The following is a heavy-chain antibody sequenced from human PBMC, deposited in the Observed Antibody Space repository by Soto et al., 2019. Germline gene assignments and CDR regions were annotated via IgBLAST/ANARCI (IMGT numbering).Heavy chain of an antibody. V-gene: IGHV1-3*01. CDR3: AIAPGSGGMDV. CDR2: INAGNGNT. CDR1: GYTFTSYA. J-gene: IGHJ6*02. D-gene: IGHD3-10*01. Sequence: ASVKVSCKASGYTFTSYAIHWVRQAPGQRLEWMGWINAGNGNTKYSQKFQGRVTITRDTSASTAYMELSSLRYEDTAVYYCAIAPGSGGMDVWGQGPMVTVSS.